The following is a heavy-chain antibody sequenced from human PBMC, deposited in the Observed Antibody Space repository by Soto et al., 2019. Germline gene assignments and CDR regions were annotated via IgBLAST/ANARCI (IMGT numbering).Heavy chain of an antibody. CDR1: GDSISNGYY. V-gene: IGHV4-59*01. CDR3: ARADYDILTGPYYFDY. Sequence: SETLSLTCAVSGDSISNGYYWAWIRQPPGKGLEWIGYIYYSGSTNYNPSLKSRVTISVDTSKNQFSLKLSSVTAADTAVYYCARADYDILTGPYYFDYWGQGTLVTVSS. CDR2: IYYSGST. D-gene: IGHD3-9*01. J-gene: IGHJ4*02.